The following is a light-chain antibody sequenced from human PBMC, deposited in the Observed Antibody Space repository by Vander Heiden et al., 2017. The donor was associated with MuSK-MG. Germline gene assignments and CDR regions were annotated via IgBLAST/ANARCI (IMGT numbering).Light chain of an antibody. Sequence: EIVLTQSPGTLSLSPGERATLSCRASQSVSSSYLAWYQQKPGQAPRLLIYGASSRATGLPDRFSGSGSGTDFTLTISRLAPEDFAVYYCQQNGSSPGTFGGGTKVEIK. CDR2: GAS. V-gene: IGKV3-20*01. J-gene: IGKJ4*01. CDR1: QSVSSSY. CDR3: QQNGSSPGT.